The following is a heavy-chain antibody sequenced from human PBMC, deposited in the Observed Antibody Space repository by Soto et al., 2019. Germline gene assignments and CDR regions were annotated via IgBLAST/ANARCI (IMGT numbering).Heavy chain of an antibody. CDR3: AYYNSWYPY. Sequence: ASVKVSCKASGYTFTSYAMHWLRQAPGQRLEWMGWISGDGNTKYLQKFQGRVAITSDASASTAYMELSSLTSEDTAVYYCAYYNSWYPYWGQGTLVTVSS. D-gene: IGHD6-13*01. CDR2: ISGDGNT. V-gene: IGHV1-3*01. CDR1: GYTFTSYA. J-gene: IGHJ4*02.